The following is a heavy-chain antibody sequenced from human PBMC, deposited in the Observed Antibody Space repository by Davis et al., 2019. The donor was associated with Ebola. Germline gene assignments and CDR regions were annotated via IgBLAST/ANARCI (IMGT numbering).Heavy chain of an antibody. J-gene: IGHJ6*04. Sequence: ASVKVSCKASGYTFTSYAMHWVRQAPGQRLEWMGWINAGNGNTKYSQKFQGRVTITRDTSASTVYMELSSLRSEDTAVYYCARANGELRYFDWLSTGTRGVGYGMDVWGKGTTVTVSS. CDR3: ARANGELRYFDWLSTGTRGVGYGMDV. D-gene: IGHD3-9*01. CDR1: GYTFTSYA. V-gene: IGHV1-3*01. CDR2: INAGNGNT.